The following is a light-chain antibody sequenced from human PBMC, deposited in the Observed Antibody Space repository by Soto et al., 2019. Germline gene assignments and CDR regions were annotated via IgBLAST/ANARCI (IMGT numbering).Light chain of an antibody. J-gene: IGLJ2*01. V-gene: IGLV2-14*01. CDR3: SSYTTSTTRII. CDR1: SSDVGGYKY. Sequence: QSALTQPASVSGSPGQSITISCTGTSSDVGGYKYVSWYQLHPGTAPKLVIYEVSNRPSGVSNRFSGSKSGNTASLTISGLQAEDEADYYCSSYTTSTTRIIFGGGTKVTVL. CDR2: EVS.